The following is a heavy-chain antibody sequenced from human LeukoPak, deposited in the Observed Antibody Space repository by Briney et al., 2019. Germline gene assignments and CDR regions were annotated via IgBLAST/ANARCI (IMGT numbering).Heavy chain of an antibody. V-gene: IGHV3-9*01. CDR1: GFTFDDYA. Sequence: PGGSLRLSCAASGFTFDDYAMHWVRQAPGKGLEWVSGISWNSGSIGYADSVKGRFTISRDNAKNSLYLQMNSLRAEDTAVYYCARGRQFGGAFDIWGQGTMVTVSS. J-gene: IGHJ3*02. CDR3: ARGRQFGGAFDI. D-gene: IGHD4-11*01. CDR2: ISWNSGSI.